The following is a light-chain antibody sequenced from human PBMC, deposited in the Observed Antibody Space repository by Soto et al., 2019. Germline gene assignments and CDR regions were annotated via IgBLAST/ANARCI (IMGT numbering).Light chain of an antibody. V-gene: IGKV3-20*01. CDR1: QSVSSNY. Sequence: EIVLTQSPGTLSLSPGERATLSCRASQSVSSNYLAWYQQKPGQAPRLLIYGASSRATGIPDRFSGSGSGTDFTLTISRLEPEDFAVYYCQQYGSSGTFGQGTNVDI. CDR2: GAS. J-gene: IGKJ1*01. CDR3: QQYGSSGT.